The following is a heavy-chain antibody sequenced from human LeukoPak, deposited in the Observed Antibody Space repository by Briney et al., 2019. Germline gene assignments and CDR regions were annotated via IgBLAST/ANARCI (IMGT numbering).Heavy chain of an antibody. V-gene: IGHV3-15*01. J-gene: IGHJ4*02. Sequence: GGSLRLSCAPSGLSISNDWLSWVRQAPGKALEWVARVKSKSAGETTDYAAPVKGRFTISRDDSKNTLYLQMNSLKTEDTAVYYCTLIQGWGSGSYYRDFWGQGTLVTVSS. D-gene: IGHD3-10*01. CDR2: VKSKSAGETT. CDR3: TLIQGWGSGSYYRDF. CDR1: GLSISNDW.